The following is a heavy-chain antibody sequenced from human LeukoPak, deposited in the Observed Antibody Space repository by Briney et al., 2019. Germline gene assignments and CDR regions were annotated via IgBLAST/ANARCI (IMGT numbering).Heavy chain of an antibody. CDR2: TYYSGIT. Sequence: PSETLSLTCTVSGSSISSSSYYWGWVRQPPGKGLEWIGSTYYSGITYINPSLKSRVTISVDTSKNHFSLRLSSVTAADTAVYYCARRVRDNSGYYYVDYWGQGTLVTVSS. D-gene: IGHD3-22*01. CDR3: ARRVRDNSGYYYVDY. V-gene: IGHV4-39*02. CDR1: GSSISSSSYY. J-gene: IGHJ4*02.